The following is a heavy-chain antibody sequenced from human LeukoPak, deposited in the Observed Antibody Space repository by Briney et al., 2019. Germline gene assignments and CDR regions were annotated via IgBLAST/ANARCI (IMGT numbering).Heavy chain of an antibody. D-gene: IGHD3-3*01. J-gene: IGHJ4*02. V-gene: IGHV6-1*01. CDR1: GVSFTSKSAA. Sequence: SQTLSLTCAISGVSFTSKSAAWIWIRQSPSRGLEWLGRTYYRAKWNTDYAVSVRSRITIKADTTKNQFSLQLNTVIPEDTAVYYCANFGAPGIGDYWGEGTLVTVSS. CDR2: TYYRAKWNT. CDR3: ANFGAPGIGDY.